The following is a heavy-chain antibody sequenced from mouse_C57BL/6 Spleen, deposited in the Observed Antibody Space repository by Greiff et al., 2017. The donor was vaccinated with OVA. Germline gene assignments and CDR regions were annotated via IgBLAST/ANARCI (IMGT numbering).Heavy chain of an antibody. J-gene: IGHJ4*01. V-gene: IGHV5-17*01. D-gene: IGHD2-1*01. CDR3: ASVYYGNYAAMDY. CDR2: ISSGSSTI. CDR1: GFTFSDYG. Sequence: EVHLVESGGGLVKPGGSLKLSCAASGFTFSDYGMHWVRQAPEKGLEWVAYISSGSSTIYYADTVKGRFTISRDNAKNTLFLQMTSLRSEDTAMYYCASVYYGNYAAMDYWGQGTSVTVSS.